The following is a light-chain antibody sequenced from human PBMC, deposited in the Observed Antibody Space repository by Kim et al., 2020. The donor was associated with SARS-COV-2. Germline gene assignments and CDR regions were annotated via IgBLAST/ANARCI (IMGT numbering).Light chain of an antibody. J-gene: IGLJ2*01. CDR3: AAWDDTLKGVI. CDR1: RPNIETST. V-gene: IGLV1-44*01. CDR2: SNN. Sequence: RVAISFCGDRPNIETSTGPWYQQPPGTAPKHVVYSNNQRPSGAPGPFSGSKSGITDSLAISGLQCEDEAYYYCAAWDDTLKGVIFGGGTQLTVL.